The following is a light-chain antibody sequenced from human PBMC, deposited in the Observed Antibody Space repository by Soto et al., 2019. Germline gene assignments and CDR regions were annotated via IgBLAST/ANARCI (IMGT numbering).Light chain of an antibody. CDR2: GAS. Sequence: EIVLTQSPATLSVSPGERTTLSCRASQSISSYLAWYQQKPGQAPRLLMYGASTRATGVPARFSGSGSGTDFTLTISSLQAEDVAVYYCQQYYSAPLTFGGGTKVDI. CDR1: QSISSY. J-gene: IGKJ4*01. CDR3: QQYYSAPLT. V-gene: IGKV3-15*01.